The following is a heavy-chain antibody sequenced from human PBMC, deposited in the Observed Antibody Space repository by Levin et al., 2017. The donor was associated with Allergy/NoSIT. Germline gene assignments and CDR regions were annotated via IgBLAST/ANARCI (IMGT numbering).Heavy chain of an antibody. CDR2: IRSKAYGGTT. CDR1: GFTFGDYA. V-gene: IGHV3-49*03. CDR3: TRDHWYYWGDAFDI. J-gene: IGHJ3*02. D-gene: IGHD3-16*01. Sequence: SCTASGFTFGDYAMSWFRQAPGKGLEWVGFIRSKAYGGTTEYAASVKGRFTISRDDSKSIAYLQMYSLKTEDTAVYYCTRDHWYYWGDAFDIWGQGTMVTVSS.